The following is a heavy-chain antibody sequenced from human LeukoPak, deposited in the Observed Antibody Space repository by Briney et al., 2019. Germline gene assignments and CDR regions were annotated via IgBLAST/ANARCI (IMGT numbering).Heavy chain of an antibody. J-gene: IGHJ4*02. D-gene: IGHD6-19*01. CDR2: INIDGRTT. CDR3: ARSNSSGWYDY. V-gene: IGHV3-74*01. CDR1: GFTFNNYW. Sequence: GGSLRLSCAAFGFTFNNYWMHWVRQPPGRGLLWVSRINIDGRTTTYADSVKGRFTISRDNAKNTLYLQMNSLRAEDTAVYYCARSNSSGWYDYWGQGTLVTVSS.